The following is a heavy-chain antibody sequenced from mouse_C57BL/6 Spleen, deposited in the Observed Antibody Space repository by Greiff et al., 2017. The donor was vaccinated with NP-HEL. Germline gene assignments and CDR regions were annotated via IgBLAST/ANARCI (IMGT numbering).Heavy chain of an antibody. Sequence: QVHVKQSGAELVRPGASVKLSCKASGYTFTDYYINWVKQRPGQGLEWIARIYPGSGNTYYNEKFKGKATLTAEKSSSTAYMQLSSLTSEDSAVYFCARCGTSYYFDYWGQGTTLTDSS. CDR2: IYPGSGNT. CDR1: GYTFTDYY. CDR3: ARCGTSYYFDY. V-gene: IGHV1-76*01. D-gene: IGHD1-1*01. J-gene: IGHJ2*01.